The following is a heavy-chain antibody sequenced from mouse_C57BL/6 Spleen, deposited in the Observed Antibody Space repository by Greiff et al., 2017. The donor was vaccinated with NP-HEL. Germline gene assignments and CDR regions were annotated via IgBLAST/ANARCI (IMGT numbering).Heavy chain of an antibody. CDR2: ITPRSGST. J-gene: IGHJ3*01. CDR3: SRDGTGTTWFAY. V-gene: IGHV1-4*01. D-gene: IGHD4-1*01. Sequence: VQLQQSGAELARPGASVKMSCKASGYTFTSYTMHWVQQRPGQGLEWIGYITPRSGSTKYTQTFKATATLTPDNSYSTAYMQLSSLTSEDSAVDYCSRDGTGTTWFAYWGQGTLVTVSA. CDR1: GYTFTSYT.